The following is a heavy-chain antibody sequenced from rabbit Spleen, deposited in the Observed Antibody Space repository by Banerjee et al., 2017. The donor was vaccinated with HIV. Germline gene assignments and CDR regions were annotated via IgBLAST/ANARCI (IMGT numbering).Heavy chain of an antibody. CDR2: IDTGNDKA. J-gene: IGHJ4*01. D-gene: IGHD1-1*01. CDR3: TRDSGSGPYIDGYFNL. CDR1: GVSFSSSSY. V-gene: IGHV1S40*01. Sequence: QSLEESGGDLVKPGASLTLTCTASGVSFSSSSYMCWVRQAPGKGLEWIACIDTGNDKAYYASWAKGRFTISKTSSTTVTLRMTSLTVADTATYFCTRDSGSGPYIDGYFNLWGQGTLVTVS.